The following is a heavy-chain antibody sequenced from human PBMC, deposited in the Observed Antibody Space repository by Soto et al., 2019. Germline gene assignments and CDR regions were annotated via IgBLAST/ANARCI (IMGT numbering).Heavy chain of an antibody. CDR2: MNPGTGSA. D-gene: IGHD3-10*01. CDR1: GYTFTNYY. Sequence: ASVKVSCKASGYTFTNYYIHWVRQAPGQGLEWMGIMNPGTGSATFTQRFQGRLTMTRDTSTSTVYMELGSLRSEDTAVYFCARVGNYYGSGTPRPRYMYAMDVWGQGTTVTVSS. J-gene: IGHJ6*02. V-gene: IGHV1-46*01. CDR3: ARVGNYYGSGTPRPRYMYAMDV.